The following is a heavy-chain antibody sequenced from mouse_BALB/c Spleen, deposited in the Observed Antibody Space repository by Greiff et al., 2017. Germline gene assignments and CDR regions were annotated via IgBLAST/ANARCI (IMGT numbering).Heavy chain of an antibody. CDR3: NRTTVVATDD. Sequence: QVQLQQPGAELVRPGASVKLSCKASGYTFTSYWINWVKQRPGQGLEWIGNIYPSDSYTNYNQKFKDKATLTVDKSSSTTYMQLSNPTSEDSAVYYCNRTTVVATDDWGAGTTLTVSS. D-gene: IGHD1-1*01. CDR2: IYPSDSYT. J-gene: IGHJ2*01. V-gene: IGHV1-69*02. CDR1: GYTFTSYW.